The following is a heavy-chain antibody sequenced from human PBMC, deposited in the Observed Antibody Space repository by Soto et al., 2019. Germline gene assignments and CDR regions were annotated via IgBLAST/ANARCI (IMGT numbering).Heavy chain of an antibody. J-gene: IGHJ4*02. CDR2: IKSKTDGGTT. CDR1: GFTFSNAW. Sequence: GGSLRLSCAASGFTFSNAWMSWVRQAPGKGLEWVGRIKSKTDGGTTDYAAPVKGRFTISRDDSKNTLYLQMNSLKTEDTAVYYCTTDLDSGSYFSFDYWGQGTLVTVSS. CDR3: TTDLDSGSYFSFDY. D-gene: IGHD1-26*01. V-gene: IGHV3-15*01.